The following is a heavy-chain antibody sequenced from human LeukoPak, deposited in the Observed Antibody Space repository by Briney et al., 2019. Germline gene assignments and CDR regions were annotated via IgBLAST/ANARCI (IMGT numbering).Heavy chain of an antibody. CDR1: GGSISSYY. CDR3: ARGHHSSSGYYYVAHQRPFFDY. J-gene: IGHJ4*02. CDR2: INHSGST. Sequence: SETLSLTCTVSGGSISSYYRSWIRQPPGKGLEWIGEINHSGSTNYNPSLKSRVTISVDTSKNQFSLKLSSVTAADTAVYYCARGHHSSSGYYYVAHQRPFFDYWGQGTLVTVSS. V-gene: IGHV4-34*01. D-gene: IGHD3-22*01.